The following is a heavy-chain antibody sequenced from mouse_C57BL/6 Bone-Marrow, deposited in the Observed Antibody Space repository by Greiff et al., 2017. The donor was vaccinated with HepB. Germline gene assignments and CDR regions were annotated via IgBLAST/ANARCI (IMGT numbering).Heavy chain of an antibody. CDR3: ARSGGNYPNWYFDV. Sequence: VQVVDSGPELVKPGASVKLSCKASGYTFTSYDINWVKQRPGQGLEWIGWIYPRVGSTKYNEKFKGKATLTVDTSSSTAYMELHSLTSEDSAVYFCARSGGNYPNWYFDVWGTGTTVTVSS. V-gene: IGHV1-85*01. CDR1: GYTFTSYD. D-gene: IGHD2-1*01. J-gene: IGHJ1*03. CDR2: IYPRVGST.